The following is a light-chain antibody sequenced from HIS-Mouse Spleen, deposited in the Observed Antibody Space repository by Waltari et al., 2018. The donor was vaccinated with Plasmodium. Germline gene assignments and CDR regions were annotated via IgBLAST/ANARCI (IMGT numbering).Light chain of an antibody. J-gene: IGLJ2*01. CDR3: SSYTSSSTVV. V-gene: IGLV2-14*03. CDR2: DVS. CDR1: SRDVGGYNY. Sequence: LTQPASVSGSPGQSITISCTGTSRDVGGYNYVSWYQKHPSKAPNLMIYDVSNRPSWVSNRFSGSKSGNTASLTISGLQAEDEADYYCSSYTSSSTVVFGGGTKLTVL.